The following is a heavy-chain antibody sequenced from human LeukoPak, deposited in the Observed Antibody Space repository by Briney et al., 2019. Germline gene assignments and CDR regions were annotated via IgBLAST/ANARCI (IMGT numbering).Heavy chain of an antibody. CDR1: EYSFTSYW. V-gene: IGHV5-51*01. J-gene: IGHJ3*02. D-gene: IGHD4-23*01. CDR3: ARHDYPQIDYGGNPADPGAFDI. CDR2: IYPGDSDT. Sequence: GESLKISCKGSEYSFTSYWIGWVRQMPGKGLECMGIIYPGDSDTRYSPSFQGQVTISADKSISTAYLQWSSLKASDTAMYYCARHDYPQIDYGGNPADPGAFDIWGQGTMVTVSS.